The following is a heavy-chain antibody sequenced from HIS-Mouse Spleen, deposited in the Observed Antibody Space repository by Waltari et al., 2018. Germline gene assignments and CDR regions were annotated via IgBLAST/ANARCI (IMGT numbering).Heavy chain of an antibody. J-gene: IGHJ4*02. CDR3: AKDKHHAFDY. CDR2: ISYDGSNK. V-gene: IGHV3-30*18. Sequence: QVQLVESGGGVVQPGRSLRLSCSACGCTCSSYGMHWVRQAPGKGLEWVAVISYDGSNKYYADSVKGRFTISRDNSKNTLYLQMNSLRAEDTAVYYCAKDKHHAFDYWGQGTLVTVSS. CDR1: GCTCSSYG.